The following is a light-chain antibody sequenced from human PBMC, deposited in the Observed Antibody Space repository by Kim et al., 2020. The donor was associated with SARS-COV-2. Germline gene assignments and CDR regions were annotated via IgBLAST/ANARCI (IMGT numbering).Light chain of an antibody. CDR2: EAS. Sequence: ASVGDRVPSTRRASQSISSWLAWYQQKPRKAPKLLIYEASSLQSGVPSRFSGSGSGTEFTLTISSLQPDDFATYYCKQYNSSPLTFGGGTKVDIK. J-gene: IGKJ4*01. CDR1: QSISSW. V-gene: IGKV1-5*03. CDR3: KQYNSSPLT.